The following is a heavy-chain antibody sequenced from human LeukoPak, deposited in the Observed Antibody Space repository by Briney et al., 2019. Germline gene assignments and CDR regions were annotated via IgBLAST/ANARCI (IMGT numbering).Heavy chain of an antibody. CDR1: GFTLSTYR. CDR2: ISVSSSHN. D-gene: IGHD5-12*01. CDR3: ARCRDSGYDRTYNFDD. V-gene: IGHV3-21*01. Sequence: PGRSLTLSWPPSGFTLSTYRMECARQAPGKGLEWDSSISVSSSHNYYADSAKGRYTISRANDKNSLYLQIISKRAEDTAVYSGARCRDSGYDRTYNFDDWGQGTLVTVSS. J-gene: IGHJ4*02.